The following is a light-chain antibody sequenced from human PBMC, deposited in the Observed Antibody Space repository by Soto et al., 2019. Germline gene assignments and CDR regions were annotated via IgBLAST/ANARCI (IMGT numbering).Light chain of an antibody. CDR2: GNT. CDR1: SSNLEAGYD. J-gene: IGLJ1*01. V-gene: IGLV1-40*01. CDR3: QYGYISLGGDV. Sequence: CTGSSSNLEAGYDAHWFQFLPGTAPQLLIYGNTNRPSGVPDRFSGSKSATSASLVITGLQSEDEAEHFCQYGYISLGGDVFGSGTKVTVL.